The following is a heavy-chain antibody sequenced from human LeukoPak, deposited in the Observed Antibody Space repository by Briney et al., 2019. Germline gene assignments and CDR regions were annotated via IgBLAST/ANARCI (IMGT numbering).Heavy chain of an antibody. J-gene: IGHJ6*03. V-gene: IGHV1-69*13. CDR1: GYTLTELS. D-gene: IGHD2-2*01. CDR2: IIPIFGTA. Sequence: ASVKVSCKVSGYTLTELSMHWVRQAPGQGLEWMGGIIPIFGTANYAQKFQGRVTITADESTSTAYMELSSLRSEDTAVYYCARDGEYQLLHPYYYYYMDVWGKGTTVTVSS. CDR3: ARDGEYQLLHPYYYYYMDV.